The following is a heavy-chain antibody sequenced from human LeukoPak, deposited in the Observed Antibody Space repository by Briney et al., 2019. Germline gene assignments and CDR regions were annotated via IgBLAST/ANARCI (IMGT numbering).Heavy chain of an antibody. Sequence: PGGSLRLSCAASGFTFSDYYMSWIRQAPGKGLEWVSYISSSSSYTNYADSVKGRFTISRDNAKNSLYLQMNSLRAEDTAVYCCARSIGYDIVGCGYWGQGTLVTVSS. CDR2: ISSSSSYT. D-gene: IGHD2-15*01. CDR1: GFTFSDYY. J-gene: IGHJ4*02. V-gene: IGHV3-11*03. CDR3: ARSIGYDIVGCGY.